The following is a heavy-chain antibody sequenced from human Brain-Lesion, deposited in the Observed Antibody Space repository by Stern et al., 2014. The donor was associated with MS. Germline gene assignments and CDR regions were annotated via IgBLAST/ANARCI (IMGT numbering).Heavy chain of an antibody. CDR2: PNIYTGHP. CDR1: GYTFDSYG. CDR3: ARDEELAEIYFYFGMDV. Sequence: QMQLVQSGAEVKRSGASVTVSCKVSGYTFDSYGLSWVRQGPGQGLEWMPSPNIYTGHPEYEQKFRGTLTMTAESSTSTAYMDLRSLTSDDTAVYYCARDEELAEIYFYFGMDVWGQGTTVTVSS. J-gene: IGHJ6*02. V-gene: IGHV1-18*01. D-gene: IGHD1-26*01.